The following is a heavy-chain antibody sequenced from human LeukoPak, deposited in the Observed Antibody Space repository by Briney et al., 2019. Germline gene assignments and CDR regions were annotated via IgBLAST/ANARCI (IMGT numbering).Heavy chain of an antibody. D-gene: IGHD6-19*01. J-gene: IGHJ4*02. CDR2: IIPILGIA. CDR1: GGTFSSYA. CDR3: AGGTAVAGTDY. Sequence: GASVKVSCKASGGTFSSYAISWVRQAPGQGLEWMGRIIPILGIANYAKKFQGRVTITADKSTSTAYMELSSLRSEDTAVYYCAGGTAVAGTDYWGQGTLVTVSS. V-gene: IGHV1-69*04.